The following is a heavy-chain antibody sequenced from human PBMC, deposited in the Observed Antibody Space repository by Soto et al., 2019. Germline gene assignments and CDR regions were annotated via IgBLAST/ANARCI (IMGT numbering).Heavy chain of an antibody. J-gene: IGHJ3*02. D-gene: IGHD2-8*01. CDR2: IWANGINK. Sequence: QVQLLDSGGGVVQPGRSLRLSCAASGFRFSTYGMHWVRQAPGKGLEWVAVIWANGINKYYADSVRGRFTISRDNSKNTVDLQMNSLRAEDTALYYCVRERCPFDAFDIWGLGKMVTVSS. CDR3: VRERCPFDAFDI. CDR1: GFRFSTYG. V-gene: IGHV3-33*01.